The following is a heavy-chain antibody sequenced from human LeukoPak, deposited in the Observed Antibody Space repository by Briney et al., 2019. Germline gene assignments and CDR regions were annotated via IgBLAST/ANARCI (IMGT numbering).Heavy chain of an antibody. CDR1: GYTSTSYG. D-gene: IGHD1-26*01. CDR3: AREPAWELPDAFDI. Sequence: ASVKVSCKASGYTSTSYGISWVRQAPGQGLGWMGWISAYNGNTNYAQKFQGRVTITADKSTSTAYMELSSLRSEDTAVYYCAREPAWELPDAFDIWGQGTMVTVSS. J-gene: IGHJ3*02. CDR2: ISAYNGNT. V-gene: IGHV1-18*01.